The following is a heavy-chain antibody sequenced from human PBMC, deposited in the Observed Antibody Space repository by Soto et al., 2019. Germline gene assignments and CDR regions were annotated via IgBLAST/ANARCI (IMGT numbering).Heavy chain of an antibody. Sequence: QVQLVESGGGVVQPGRSLRLSCAASGFTFSSYGMHWVRQAPGKGLEWVAVISYDGSNKYYADSVKGRFTISRDNSKNTLYLQMNSLRAEDTAVYYCAKPLYYDSSGYEDWGQGTLVTVSS. V-gene: IGHV3-30*18. J-gene: IGHJ4*02. CDR1: GFTFSSYG. CDR3: AKPLYYDSSGYED. D-gene: IGHD3-22*01. CDR2: ISYDGSNK.